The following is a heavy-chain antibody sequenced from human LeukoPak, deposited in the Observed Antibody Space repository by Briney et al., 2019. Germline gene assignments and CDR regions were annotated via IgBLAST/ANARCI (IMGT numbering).Heavy chain of an antibody. J-gene: IGHJ4*02. D-gene: IGHD2-15*01. Sequence: GGSLRLSCAASGFTFSSYAMSWVRQAPGKGLEWVSAISGSGGSTYYADSVKGRFTISRDNSKNTLYLQMNSLRAEDTAVYYCAKAPGGYCSGGSCYLDYWGQGTLSPSPQ. CDR1: GFTFSSYA. V-gene: IGHV3-23*01. CDR2: ISGSGGST. CDR3: AKAPGGYCSGGSCYLDY.